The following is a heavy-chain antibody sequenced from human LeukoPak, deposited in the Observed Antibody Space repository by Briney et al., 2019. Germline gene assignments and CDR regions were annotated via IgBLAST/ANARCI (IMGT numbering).Heavy chain of an antibody. D-gene: IGHD1-7*01. CDR3: AKNRNSPHFDF. CDR2: IAGSGGST. V-gene: IGHV3-23*01. Sequence: GGSLRLSCAASGFTFSSYWMCWVRRAPGKGLEWVSLIAGSGGSTYYADSVKGRFTVSRDNSKNTLYLQMNSLRAEDTAIYYCAKNRNSPHFDFWGQGTLVTVSS. CDR1: GFTFSSYW. J-gene: IGHJ4*02.